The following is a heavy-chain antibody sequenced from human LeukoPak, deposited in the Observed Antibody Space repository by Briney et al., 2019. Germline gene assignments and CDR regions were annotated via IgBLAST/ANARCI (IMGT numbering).Heavy chain of an antibody. J-gene: IGHJ4*02. CDR3: AREVAGAGVPRFDY. V-gene: IGHV1-69*05. CDR1: GYTFTSYG. Sequence: SVKVSCKASGYTFTSYGISWVRQAPGQGLEWMGGIIPIFGTANYAQKFQGRVTMTRNTSISTAYMELSSLRSEDTAVYYCAREVAGAGVPRFDYWGQGTLVTVSS. CDR2: IIPIFGTA. D-gene: IGHD6-19*01.